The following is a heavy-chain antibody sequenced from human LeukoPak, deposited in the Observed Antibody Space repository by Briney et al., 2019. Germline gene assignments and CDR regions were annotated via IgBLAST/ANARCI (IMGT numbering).Heavy chain of an antibody. V-gene: IGHV1-18*01. J-gene: IGHJ3*02. CDR1: DYTLIDYD. CDR3: VRDEGVFDI. Sequence: ASVNVSCKASDYTLIDYDISWVRQAPGQGLEWMGWISGYNGNTNYAQKLQGRVTMTTDTSSTTAYMELRSLRSDDTAMYYCVRDEGVFDIWGQGTMVTVSS. D-gene: IGHD2-8*01. CDR2: ISGYNGNT.